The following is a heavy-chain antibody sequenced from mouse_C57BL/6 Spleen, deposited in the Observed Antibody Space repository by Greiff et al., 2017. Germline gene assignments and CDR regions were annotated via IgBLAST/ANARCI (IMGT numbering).Heavy chain of an antibody. CDR1: GYTFTSSW. J-gene: IGHJ3*01. V-gene: IGHV1-52*01. Sequence: QVQLQQPGAELVRPGSSVKLSCKASGYTFTSSWMHWVKQRPIQGLEWIGNIDPSDSETHYNQKFKDKATLTVDKSSSTAYMQLSSLTSEDSAVYYCAKGINYGSPAWFAYWGQGTLVTVSA. CDR3: AKGINYGSPAWFAY. D-gene: IGHD1-1*01. CDR2: IDPSDSET.